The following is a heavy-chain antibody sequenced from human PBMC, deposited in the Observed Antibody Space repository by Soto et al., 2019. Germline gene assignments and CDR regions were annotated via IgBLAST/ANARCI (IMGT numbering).Heavy chain of an antibody. CDR1: GFTFSHYA. V-gene: IGHV3-64D*08. D-gene: IGHD4-4*01. CDR2: ITSNGGRT. CDR3: VKAKGDSDSPLLPFDY. J-gene: IGHJ4*02. Sequence: HPGGSLRLSCSASGFTFSHYAMHWVRQAPGKGLEHVSGITSNGGRTYYAASVKGRFTIPRDNSKNTLYLQMSSLRAEDTAVYYCVKAKGDSDSPLLPFDYWGQGTLVTVSS.